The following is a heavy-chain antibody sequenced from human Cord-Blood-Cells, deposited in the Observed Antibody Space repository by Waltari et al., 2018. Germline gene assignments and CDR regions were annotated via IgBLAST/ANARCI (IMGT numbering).Heavy chain of an antibody. V-gene: IGHV1-69*09. J-gene: IGHJ5*02. Sequence: QVQLVQSGAEVKKPGSSVKVSCTASGGTFSSYAISRVRQAPGQGLEWMGRIIPILGIANYAQKFQGRVTITADKSTSTAYMELSSLRSEDTAVYYCARGAAARRGNWFDPWGQGTLVTVSS. CDR2: IIPILGIA. CDR3: ARGAAARRGNWFDP. D-gene: IGHD6-6*01. CDR1: GGTFSSYA.